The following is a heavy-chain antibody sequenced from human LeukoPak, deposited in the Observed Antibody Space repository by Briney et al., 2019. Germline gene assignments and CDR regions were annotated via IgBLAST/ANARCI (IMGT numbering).Heavy chain of an antibody. D-gene: IGHD3-3*01. CDR2: IYYSGST. CDR1: GGSISSGGYY. Sequence: SQTLSLTCTVSGGSISSGGYYWSWIRQHPGKGLEWIGYIYYSGSTYYNPSPKSRVTISVDTSKNQFSLKLSSVTAADTAVYYCARERLGYYDFWSGYDSWGQGTLVTVSS. CDR3: ARERLGYYDFWSGYDS. J-gene: IGHJ4*02. V-gene: IGHV4-31*03.